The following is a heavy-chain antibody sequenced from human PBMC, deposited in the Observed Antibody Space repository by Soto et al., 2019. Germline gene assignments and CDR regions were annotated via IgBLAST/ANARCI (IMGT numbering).Heavy chain of an antibody. Sequence: ASVEVSCKASGYTFTSYYMHWLRQSPGQGLEWMGIINPSGGSTSYAQKFQGRVTMTRDTSTSTVYMELSSLRSEDTAVYYCAQSGDYYYGSGSYYKSWFDPWGQGTLVTVSS. D-gene: IGHD3-10*01. CDR1: GYTFTSYY. CDR2: INPSGGST. J-gene: IGHJ5*02. V-gene: IGHV1-46*01. CDR3: AQSGDYYYGSGSYYKSWFDP.